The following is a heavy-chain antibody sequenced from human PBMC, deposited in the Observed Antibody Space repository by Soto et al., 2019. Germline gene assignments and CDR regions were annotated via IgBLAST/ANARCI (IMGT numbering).Heavy chain of an antibody. J-gene: IGHJ4*02. CDR3: ARGRGYSGYDFDY. Sequence: SETLSLTCAVYGGSFSGYYWSWIRQPPGKGLEWIGEINHSGSTNYNPSLKSRVTISVDTSKNQFSLKLSSVTAADTAVYYCARGRGYSGYDFDYWGQGTLVTVSS. V-gene: IGHV4-34*01. CDR2: INHSGST. D-gene: IGHD5-12*01. CDR1: GGSFSGYY.